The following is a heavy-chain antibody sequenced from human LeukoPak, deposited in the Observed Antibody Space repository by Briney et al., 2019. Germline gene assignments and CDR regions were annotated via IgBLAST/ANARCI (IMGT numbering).Heavy chain of an antibody. CDR3: ARDAGIVAFDI. CDR1: GLTLGGYT. V-gene: IGHV3-21*01. Sequence: GGSLRLSWVASGLTLGGYTINSVRLAAGKGLEWVSSISSSLNMYFAESVKGRFTISRDSARNSVSLQLSSLRVEDTAVYYCARDAGIVAFDIWGEGTVVTVS. D-gene: IGHD2-15*01. CDR2: ISSSLNM. J-gene: IGHJ3*02.